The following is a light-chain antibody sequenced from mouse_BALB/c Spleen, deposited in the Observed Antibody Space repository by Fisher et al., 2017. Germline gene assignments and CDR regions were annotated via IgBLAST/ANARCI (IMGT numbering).Light chain of an antibody. Sequence: IVLTQSPAIMSASLGEKVTMSCRASSSVNYMYWYQQKSGTSPKRWIYDTSKLASGVPARFSGSGSGTSYSLTISSMEAEDAATYYCQQWSSNPPFGGGTKLEIK. V-gene: IGKV4-59*01. J-gene: IGKJ1*01. CDR3: QQWSSNPP. CDR1: SSVNY. CDR2: DTS.